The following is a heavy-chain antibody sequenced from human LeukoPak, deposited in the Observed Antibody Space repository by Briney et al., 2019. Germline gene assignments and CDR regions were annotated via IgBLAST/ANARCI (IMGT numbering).Heavy chain of an antibody. J-gene: IGHJ5*02. CDR3: ARGQWVSHWFDR. CDR2: IFYSGSP. Sequence: SATLSLTCTFSGGSISSYYWSWIRQPPRKGLEWIGYIFYSGSPNYNPSLKSRVTISVDTATNQFSLKLNSVTAADTAVYFCARGQWVSHWFDRWGQGTLVTVSS. D-gene: IGHD5/OR15-5a*01. V-gene: IGHV4-59*01. CDR1: GGSISSYY.